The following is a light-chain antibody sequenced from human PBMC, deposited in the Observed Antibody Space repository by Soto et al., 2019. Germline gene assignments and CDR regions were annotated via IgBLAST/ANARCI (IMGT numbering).Light chain of an antibody. J-gene: IGKJ1*01. CDR1: QSVSSY. V-gene: IGKV3-11*01. CDR2: DAS. Sequence: EIILTQSPATLSLSPGERATLSCRASQSVSSYLAWYQQKPGQAPRLLIYDASNRATGIPARFSGSGSGTDFTLTISSLEPEDFAVYYCQERSLPWTFGQGTKVDIK. CDR3: QERSLPWT.